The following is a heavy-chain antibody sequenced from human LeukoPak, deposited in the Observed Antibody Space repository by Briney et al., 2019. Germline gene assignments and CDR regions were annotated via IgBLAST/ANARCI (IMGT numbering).Heavy chain of an antibody. J-gene: IGHJ5*02. CDR2: IYYSGST. D-gene: IGHD3-10*01. Sequence: PSETLSLTCTVSGGSISSGDYYWSWIRQPPGKGLEWIGYIYYSGSTYYNPSLKSRVTISVDTSKNQFSLKLSSVTAADTAVYYCAKYGSGSYTNWFDPWGQGTLVTDSS. V-gene: IGHV4-30-4*01. CDR3: AKYGSGSYTNWFDP. CDR1: GGSISSGDYY.